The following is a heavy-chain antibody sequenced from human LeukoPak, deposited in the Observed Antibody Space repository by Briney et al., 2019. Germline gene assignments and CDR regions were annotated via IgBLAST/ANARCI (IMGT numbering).Heavy chain of an antibody. V-gene: IGHV1-2*04. J-gene: IGHJ4*02. D-gene: IGHD5-18*01. CDR1: GYTFTGYY. CDR2: INPNSGGT. CDR3: ATVRRGYSYGYRPPPDY. Sequence: GASVKVSCKASGYTFTGYYMHWVRQAPGQGLEWMGWINPNSGGTNYAQKFQGWVTMTEDTSTDTAYMELSSLRSEDTAVYYCATVRRGYSYGYRPPPDYWGQGTLVTVSS.